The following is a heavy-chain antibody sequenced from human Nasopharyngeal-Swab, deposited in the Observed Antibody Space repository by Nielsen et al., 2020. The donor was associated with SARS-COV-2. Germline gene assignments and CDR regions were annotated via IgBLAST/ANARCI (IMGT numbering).Heavy chain of an antibody. J-gene: IGHJ4*02. CDR1: GFTFSSFA. Sequence: SCAASGFTFSSFAMHWVRQAPGKRPEYVSAIDSNGDNTYHIDSVKGRFTISRDNSKNTLYLEMGSLRADDMAVYYCTRSLDARGGYAFDFGGQGTLVTVSS. V-gene: IGHV3-64*02. CDR2: IDSNGDNT. D-gene: IGHD2-15*01. CDR3: TRSLDARGGYAFDF.